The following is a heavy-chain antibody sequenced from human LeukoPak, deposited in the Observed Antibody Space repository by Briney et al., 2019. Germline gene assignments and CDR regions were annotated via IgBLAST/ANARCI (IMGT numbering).Heavy chain of an antibody. V-gene: IGHV4-61*01. D-gene: IGHD5-18*01. J-gene: IGHJ4*02. CDR1: GGSISSSSYY. Sequence: SETLSLTCTVSGGSISSSSYYWSWIRQPPGKGLEWIGYIYYSGSTNYNPSLKSRVTISVDTSKNQFSLKLSSVTAADTAVYYCARVLHLQYIVDYWGQGTLVTVSS. CDR2: IYYSGST. CDR3: ARVLHLQYIVDY.